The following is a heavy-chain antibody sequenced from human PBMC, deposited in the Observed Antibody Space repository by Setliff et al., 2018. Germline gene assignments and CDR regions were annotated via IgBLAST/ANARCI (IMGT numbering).Heavy chain of an antibody. CDR2: INYSGGS. V-gene: IGHV4-39*01. Sequence: SETLSLTCAVSGGAIDNRYYWGWIRQPPGKGLDWIGNINYSGGSYYNPSLKSRVTISVDTSKKYFFLNLTSVTAADTAVYYCARHLSYSGETMDVWGKGTTVTVSS. CDR3: ARHLSYSGETMDV. J-gene: IGHJ6*03. D-gene: IGHD5-12*01. CDR1: GGAIDNRYY.